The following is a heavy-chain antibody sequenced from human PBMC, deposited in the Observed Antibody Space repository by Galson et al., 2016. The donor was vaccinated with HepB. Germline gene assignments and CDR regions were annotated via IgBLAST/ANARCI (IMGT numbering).Heavy chain of an antibody. Sequence: SVKVSCKASGYTFTGYYIYWVRQAAGQGLEWMGWINPKTGGTNYAQTFQGRVTVTRDTSITTSYMELRRLRSDDTAIYFCARAWDSGYDLGLDCWGQGTLVTVSS. J-gene: IGHJ4*02. CDR1: GYTFTGYY. CDR3: ARAWDSGYDLGLDC. V-gene: IGHV1-2*02. D-gene: IGHD5-12*01. CDR2: INPKTGGT.